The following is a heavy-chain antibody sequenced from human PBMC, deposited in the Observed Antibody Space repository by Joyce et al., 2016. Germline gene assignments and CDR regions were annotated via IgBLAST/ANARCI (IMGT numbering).Heavy chain of an antibody. CDR1: GSTFSSSS. CDR2: ISATSYYK. J-gene: IGHJ6*02. V-gene: IGHV3-21*01. CDR3: ARGGISYYYAMDV. Sequence: QLVVSGGGVVKAGGSLRLSCEASGSTFSSSSMSWFRQAPGKGLEWVAAISATSYYKFHAETVRGRFTVSRDNAKKTLYLQMNSLRAEDSAVFYCARGGISYYYAMDVWGQGTTVTVSS. D-gene: IGHD3-16*01.